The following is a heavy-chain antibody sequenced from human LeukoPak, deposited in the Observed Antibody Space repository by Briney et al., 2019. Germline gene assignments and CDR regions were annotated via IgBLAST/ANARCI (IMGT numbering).Heavy chain of an antibody. D-gene: IGHD2-2*01. J-gene: IGHJ6*02. CDR3: AKEQGRPEYCSSTSCHSGYYYGMDV. V-gene: IGHV3-30*18. CDR2: ISYDGSNK. CDR1: GFTFSNYG. Sequence: GGSLRLSCAASGFTFSNYGIHWVRQAPGKGLEWVAVISYDGSNKYYAESVKGRFTISRDNSKNTLYLQMNSLRADDTAVYYCAKEQGRPEYCSSTSCHSGYYYGMDVWGQGTTVTVSS.